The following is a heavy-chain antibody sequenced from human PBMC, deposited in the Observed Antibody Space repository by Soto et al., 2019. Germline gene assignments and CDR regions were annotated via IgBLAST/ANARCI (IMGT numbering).Heavy chain of an antibody. D-gene: IGHD6-6*01. CDR2: IIPIFGTA. Sequence: GASVKVSCKASGGTFSSYAISWVRQAPGQGLEWMGGIIPIFGTANYAQKFQGRVTITADESTSTAYMELSSLRSEDTAVYYCARKVTGSTSNWFDPWGQGTLVTVSS. CDR3: ARKVTGSTSNWFDP. J-gene: IGHJ5*02. V-gene: IGHV1-69*13. CDR1: GGTFSSYA.